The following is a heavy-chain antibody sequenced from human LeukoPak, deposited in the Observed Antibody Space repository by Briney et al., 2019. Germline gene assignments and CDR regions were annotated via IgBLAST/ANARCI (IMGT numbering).Heavy chain of an antibody. J-gene: IGHJ5*02. D-gene: IGHD3-9*01. CDR2: ISYDGSNK. V-gene: IGHV3-30-3*01. CDR3: ARGFEGFDP. Sequence: GGSLRLSCAASGFTFSSYWMSWVRQAPGKGLEWVAVISYDGSNKYYADSVKGRFTISRDNSKNTPYLQMNSLRAEDTAVYYCARGFEGFDPWGQGTLVTVSS. CDR1: GFTFSSYW.